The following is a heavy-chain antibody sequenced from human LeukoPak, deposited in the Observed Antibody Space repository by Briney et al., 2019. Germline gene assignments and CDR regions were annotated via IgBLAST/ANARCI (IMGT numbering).Heavy chain of an antibody. D-gene: IGHD3-3*01. CDR3: AKGPYDFWSGPHPSPHYYYYMDV. CDR2: IRYDGSNK. J-gene: IGHJ6*03. CDR1: GFTFSSHW. Sequence: GGSLRLSCAASGFTFSSHWMHWVRQAPGKGLEWVAFIRYDGSNKYYADSVKGRFTISRDNSKNTLYLQMNSLRAEDTAVYYCAKGPYDFWSGPHPSPHYYYYMDVWGKGTTVTVSS. V-gene: IGHV3-30*02.